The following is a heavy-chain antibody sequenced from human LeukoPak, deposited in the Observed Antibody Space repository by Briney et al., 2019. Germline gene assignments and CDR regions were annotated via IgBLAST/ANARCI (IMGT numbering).Heavy chain of an antibody. CDR2: INAGNGNT. V-gene: IGHV1-3*01. CDR3: ARGRDYYCSSTSCYSLGWFDP. D-gene: IGHD2-2*01. Sequence: ASVKVSCKASGYTFTSYAMHWVRQAPGQRLEWMGWINAGNGNTKYSQKFQGRVTITRDTSASTAYMELSSLRSEDTAVYYCARGRDYYCSSTSCYSLGWFDPRGQGTLVTVSS. CDR1: GYTFTSYA. J-gene: IGHJ5*02.